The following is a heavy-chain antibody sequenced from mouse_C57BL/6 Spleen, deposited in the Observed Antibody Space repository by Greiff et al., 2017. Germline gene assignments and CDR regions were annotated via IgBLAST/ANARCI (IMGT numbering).Heavy chain of an antibody. Sequence: EVQLQQSGPELVKPGASVKISCKASGYTFTDYYMNWVKQSHGKSLEWIGDINPNNGGTSYNQKFKGKATLTVDKSSSTAYMELRSLTSEDSAVYYCARHYGNDYAMDYWGQGTSVTVSS. V-gene: IGHV1-26*01. J-gene: IGHJ4*01. CDR2: INPNNGGT. CDR3: ARHYGNDYAMDY. D-gene: IGHD2-1*01. CDR1: GYTFTDYY.